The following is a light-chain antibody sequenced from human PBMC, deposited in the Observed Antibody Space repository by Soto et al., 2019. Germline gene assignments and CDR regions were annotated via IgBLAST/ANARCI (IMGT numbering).Light chain of an antibody. CDR3: LQDYGYPRT. V-gene: IGKV1-6*01. J-gene: IGKJ1*01. CDR1: QGIRYD. Sequence: AIPMTQSPSSLSASVGDRVTITCRAGQGIRYDVAWYQQKPGRAPKLLIYAASNLQSGVPSRFSGSGSGSDFTLIISSLQPEDFATYYCLQDYGYPRTFGQGTKVEI. CDR2: AAS.